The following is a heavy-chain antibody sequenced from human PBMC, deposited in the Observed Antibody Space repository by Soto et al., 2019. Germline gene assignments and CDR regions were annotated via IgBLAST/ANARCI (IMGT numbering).Heavy chain of an antibody. Sequence: ASVKVSCKASGYTFTSYYMHWVRQAPGQGLEWMGIINPSGGSTSYAQKFQGRVTMTRDTSTSTVYMELSSLRSEDTAVYYCARGSRYYDSSGYSFDYWGQGTQVTVSS. J-gene: IGHJ4*02. CDR2: INPSGGST. CDR3: ARGSRYYDSSGYSFDY. V-gene: IGHV1-46*01. CDR1: GYTFTSYY. D-gene: IGHD3-22*01.